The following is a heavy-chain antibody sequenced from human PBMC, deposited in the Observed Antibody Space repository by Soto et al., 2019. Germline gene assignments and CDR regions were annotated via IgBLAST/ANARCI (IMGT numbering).Heavy chain of an antibody. Sequence: PWESLKISCKGSGYSFTNSWINWVRQMPGNGLEWMGRIDPCDSYANYSPSFQGHVTISVDKSISTAYLQWSSMKTSDTAMYYCARPSETYYDSSGYYFDYWGQGTMVTVSS. V-gene: IGHV5-10-1*01. CDR2: IDPCDSYA. D-gene: IGHD3-22*01. J-gene: IGHJ4*02. CDR1: GYSFTNSW. CDR3: ARPSETYYDSSGYYFDY.